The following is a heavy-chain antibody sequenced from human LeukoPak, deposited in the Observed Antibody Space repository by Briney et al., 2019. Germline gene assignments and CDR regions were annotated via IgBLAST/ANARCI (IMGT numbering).Heavy chain of an antibody. Sequence: GGSLRLSCAASGFTFSNYAMHWVRQTSERGLEFVSSINGHGDNTYLAKPVRGRFTISRDNSKNTLSLQMNSLRAEDTAVYYCASTLPPVVPAAGGYFDYWGQGTLVTVSS. CDR2: INGHGDNT. CDR3: ASTLPPVVPAAGGYFDY. J-gene: IGHJ4*02. V-gene: IGHV3-64*01. D-gene: IGHD2-2*01. CDR1: GFTFSNYA.